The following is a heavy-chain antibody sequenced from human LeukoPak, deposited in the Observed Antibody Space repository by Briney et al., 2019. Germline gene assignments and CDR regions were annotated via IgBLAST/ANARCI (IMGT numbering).Heavy chain of an antibody. J-gene: IGHJ2*01. CDR1: GYTFTSYY. CDR2: INPSGGST. Sequence: GASVKVSCKASGYTFTSYYMHWVRQAPGQGLEWMGIINPSGGSTSYAQKFQGRVTMTRDTSTSTAYMELSSLRSEDTAVYYCARGYYGSGSRYWYFDLWGRGTLVTVSS. D-gene: IGHD3-10*01. CDR3: ARGYYGSGSRYWYFDL. V-gene: IGHV1-46*01.